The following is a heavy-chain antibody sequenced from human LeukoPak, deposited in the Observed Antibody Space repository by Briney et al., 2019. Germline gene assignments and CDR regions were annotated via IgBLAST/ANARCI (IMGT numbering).Heavy chain of an antibody. CDR2: ISYTGRT. Sequence: SETLSLTCAVYGGSFSGYYWTWIRQPPGKGLEWIGYISYTGRTNYNPSLKSRVDISADTSKNEFYLRLSSVTAADTAIYFCSRLRSNSWSSYYFDYWGQGTLVAVSS. J-gene: IGHJ4*02. V-gene: IGHV4-34*11. D-gene: IGHD6-13*01. CDR3: SRLRSNSWSSYYFDY. CDR1: GGSFSGYY.